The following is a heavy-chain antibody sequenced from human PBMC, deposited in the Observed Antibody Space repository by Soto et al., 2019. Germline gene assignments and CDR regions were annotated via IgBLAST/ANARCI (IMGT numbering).Heavy chain of an antibody. CDR2: IYPGDSDT. CDR3: ARIIVGATNYYGMDV. D-gene: IGHD1-26*01. J-gene: IGHJ6*02. CDR1: GYTFTDYW. Sequence: GESLKISCKGSGYTFTDYWIGWVRQLPGKGLEWMGIIYPGDSDTRYSPSFQGQVTISADKSISTAYLQWSSLKASDTAMYYCARIIVGATNYYGMDVWGQGTTVTVSS. V-gene: IGHV5-51*01.